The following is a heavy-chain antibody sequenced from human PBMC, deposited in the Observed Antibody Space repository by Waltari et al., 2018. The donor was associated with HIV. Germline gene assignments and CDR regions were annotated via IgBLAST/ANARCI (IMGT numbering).Heavy chain of an antibody. CDR2: IKPRSGGT. Sequence: QVQLVQSGAELKKPGASVKVSCKASGYTFTDKFIHWVRQAPGQGLEWMGWIKPRSGGTKFAQKFQGWVSMTMDTSISTVYMELNRLTYEDTAIYCCAREEMKYFDLWGRGTLVTVSS. CDR3: AREEMKYFDL. J-gene: IGHJ2*01. V-gene: IGHV1-2*04. CDR1: GYTFTDKF.